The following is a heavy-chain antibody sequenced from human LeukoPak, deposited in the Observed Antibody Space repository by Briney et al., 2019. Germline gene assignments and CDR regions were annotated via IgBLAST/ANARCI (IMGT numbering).Heavy chain of an antibody. CDR2: IYYSGST. CDR3: ASLDDFWSGYNY. CDR1: GGSISSYY. J-gene: IGHJ4*02. D-gene: IGHD3-3*01. Sequence: PSETLSLTCTVSGGSISSYYWSWIRQPPGKGLEWIGYIYYSGSTNYNPSLKSRVTISVDTSKNQFSLKLSSVTAADTAVYYCASLDDFWSGYNYWGQGTLVTVSS. V-gene: IGHV4-59*08.